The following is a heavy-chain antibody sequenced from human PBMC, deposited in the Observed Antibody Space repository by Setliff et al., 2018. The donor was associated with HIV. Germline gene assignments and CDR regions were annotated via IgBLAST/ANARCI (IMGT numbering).Heavy chain of an antibody. V-gene: IGHV3-30*04. J-gene: IGHJ4*02. CDR2: ISYDGSDK. CDR3: ARDQNYYDSSGLDY. D-gene: IGHD3-22*01. Sequence: GGSLRLSCAASGFTFSSYAMHWVRQAPGKGLEWVAVISYDGSDKYYADSVKGRFTISRDNSKNTLYLQMNSLRAEDTAVYYCARDQNYYDSSGLDYWGQGTLVTSPQ. CDR1: GFTFSSYA.